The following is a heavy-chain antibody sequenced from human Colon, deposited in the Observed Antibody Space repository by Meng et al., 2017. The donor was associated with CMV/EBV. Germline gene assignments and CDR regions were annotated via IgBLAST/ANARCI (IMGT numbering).Heavy chain of an antibody. CDR2: IGPYSGAT. J-gene: IGHJ5*01. V-gene: IGHV1-18*01. D-gene: IGHD4-11*01. CDR1: GYNFIDFG. CDR3: ARTLKGSNLWFDS. Sequence: ASVKVSCKTSGYNFIDFGIGWVRQAPGQGLEWLGWIGPYSGATIYTRSVQGRISLTIDIPTSTAYMDLTSLISDDTALYFCARTLKGSNLWFDSWGQGTLVTVSS.